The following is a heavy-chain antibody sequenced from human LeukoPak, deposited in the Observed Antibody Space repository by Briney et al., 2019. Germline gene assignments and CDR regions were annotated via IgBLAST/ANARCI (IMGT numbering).Heavy chain of an antibody. J-gene: IGHJ4*02. V-gene: IGHV1-18*01. D-gene: IGHD6-6*01. CDR2: ISAYNGNT. Sequence: ASVKVSCKASGYTFTSYGISWVRQAPGQGLEWMGLISAYNGNTNYAQKLQGRVTMTTDTSTSTAYMELRSLRSDDTAMYYCARDRGYSSSSLPNYWGQGTLVTVSS. CDR3: ARDRGYSSSSLPNY. CDR1: GYTFTSYG.